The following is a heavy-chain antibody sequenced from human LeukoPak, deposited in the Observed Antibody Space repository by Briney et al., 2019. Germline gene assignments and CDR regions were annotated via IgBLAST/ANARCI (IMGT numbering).Heavy chain of an antibody. J-gene: IGHJ4*02. CDR1: GGTFSSYA. CDR3: ASGYYYGSGSHRDLFFDY. CDR2: IIPIFGTA. Sequence: SVKVSCKASGGTFSSYAISWVRQALGQGLEWMGGIIPIFGTADYAQKFQGRVTITTDESTSTAYMELSSLRSEDTAVYYCASGYYYGSGSHRDLFFDYWGQGTLVTVSS. V-gene: IGHV1-69*05. D-gene: IGHD3-10*01.